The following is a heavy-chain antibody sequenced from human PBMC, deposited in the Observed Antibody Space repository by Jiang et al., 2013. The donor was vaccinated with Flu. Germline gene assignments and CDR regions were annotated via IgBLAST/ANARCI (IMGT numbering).Heavy chain of an antibody. CDR2: IYYSGTT. J-gene: IGHJ5*02. D-gene: IGHD3-3*01. CDR3: AGAGFDFWVGYYTLPPQIST. Sequence: VKPSETLSLRCSVSGGSIISEKILLGLDPPAPRKGLEWIGSIYYSGTTYYNPSLKSRVTMSVDTSKKQFSLRLTSVSAADTAVYYCAGAGFDFWVGYYTLPPQISTWGQGTLVTVSS. CDR1: GGSIISEKIL. V-gene: IGHV4-39*07.